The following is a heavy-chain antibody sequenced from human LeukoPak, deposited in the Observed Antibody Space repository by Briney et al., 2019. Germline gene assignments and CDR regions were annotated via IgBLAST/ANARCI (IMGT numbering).Heavy chain of an antibody. V-gene: IGHV3-7*01. CDR2: IKQDGSEK. D-gene: IGHD6-13*01. Sequence: GGSLRLSCAASGFTFSSYWMSWVRQAPGKGLEWVANIKQDGSEKYYVDSVKGRFTISRDNAKNSLYLQMNSLRAEDTAVYYCAKGARYSSRLDAFDIWGQGTMVTVSS. J-gene: IGHJ3*02. CDR1: GFTFSSYW. CDR3: AKGARYSSRLDAFDI.